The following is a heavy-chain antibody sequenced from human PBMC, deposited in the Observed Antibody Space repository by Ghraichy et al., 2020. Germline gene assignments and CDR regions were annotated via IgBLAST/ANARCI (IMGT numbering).Heavy chain of an antibody. CDR2: INHSGST. CDR1: GGSFSGYY. V-gene: IGHV4-34*01. J-gene: IGHJ6*03. CDR3: ARRGSSSWNNYYYYYMDV. D-gene: IGHD6-13*01. Sequence: SETLSLTCAVYGGSFSGYYWSWIRQPPGKGLEWIGEINHSGSTNYNPSLKSRVTISVDTSKNQFSLKLSSVTAADTAVYYCARRGSSSWNNYYYYYMDVWGKGTTVTVSS.